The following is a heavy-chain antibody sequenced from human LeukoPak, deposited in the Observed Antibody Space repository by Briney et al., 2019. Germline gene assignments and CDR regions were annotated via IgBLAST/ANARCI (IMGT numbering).Heavy chain of an antibody. V-gene: IGHV1-69*05. CDR1: GGTFSNYA. J-gene: IGHJ4*02. D-gene: IGHD5-24*01. Sequence: GASVKVSCEASGGTFSNYALSWVRQAPGQGLEWMGRIIPVFAPANYAQKFQGRVTITTDESTSTAYMELNSLRSEDTAVYYCARVKDGYNYGGFDYWGQGTLVTVSS. CDR3: ARVKDGYNYGGFDY. CDR2: IIPVFAPA.